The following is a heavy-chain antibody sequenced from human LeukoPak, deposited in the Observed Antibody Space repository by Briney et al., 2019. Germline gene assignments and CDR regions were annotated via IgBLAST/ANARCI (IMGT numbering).Heavy chain of an antibody. CDR3: AKRPLAYQTFDY. Sequence: PGGSLRLSCAASGFTVSSNYMSWVRQAPGKGLEWVSVIYSGGSTYYADSVKGRFTISRDNSKNTLYLQMNNLRADDTAVYYCAKRPLAYQTFDYWGQGALVTVSS. V-gene: IGHV3-53*01. CDR1: GFTVSSNY. D-gene: IGHD3-16*01. CDR2: IYSGGST. J-gene: IGHJ4*02.